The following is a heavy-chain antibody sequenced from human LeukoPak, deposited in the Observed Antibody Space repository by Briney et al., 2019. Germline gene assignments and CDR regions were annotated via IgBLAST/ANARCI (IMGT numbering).Heavy chain of an antibody. V-gene: IGHV1-69*05. CDR2: IIPIFGTA. CDR3: ARRYCSSTSCYLGAFDI. D-gene: IGHD2-2*01. CDR1: GGTFSSYA. J-gene: IGHJ3*02. Sequence: GASVKVSCKASGGTFSSYAISWVRQAPGQGLEWMGGIIPIFGTANYAQKFQGRVTITTDESTSTAYMEQSSLRSEDTAVYYCARRYCSSTSCYLGAFDIWGQGTMVTVSS.